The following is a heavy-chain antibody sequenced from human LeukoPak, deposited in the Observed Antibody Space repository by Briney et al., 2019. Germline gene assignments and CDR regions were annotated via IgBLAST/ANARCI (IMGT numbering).Heavy chain of an antibody. V-gene: IGHV3-21*01. CDR2: ISSRSDYK. Sequence: PGGCLRLSCAASGFAFNTYSMNWVRRAPGKGLEWVSSISSRSDYKYYGDSVKGRFTISRDNAKNSLYLQMNSLRAEDTAVYYCARDGGYCTNGVCYLDNWGQGTPVTVSS. CDR3: ARDGGYCTNGVCYLDN. J-gene: IGHJ4*02. D-gene: IGHD2-8*01. CDR1: GFAFNTYS.